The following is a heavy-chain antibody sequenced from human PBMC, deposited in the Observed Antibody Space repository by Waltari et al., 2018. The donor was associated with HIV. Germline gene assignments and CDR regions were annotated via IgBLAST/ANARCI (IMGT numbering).Heavy chain of an antibody. CDR1: GRSFSVTY. V-gene: IGHV4-34*01. D-gene: IGHD6-13*01. Sequence: QVHLQQGSAGLLKHSEPLSLTCPAYGRSFSVTYGGWLGQPPGKGLEWVGEINHSGSTNYNPSLKSRVTISVDTSKNQFSLKLSSVTAADTAVYYCARGRRKIAADDEYYFDYWGQGTLVTVSS. CDR3: ARGRRKIAADDEYYFDY. J-gene: IGHJ4*02. CDR2: INHSGST.